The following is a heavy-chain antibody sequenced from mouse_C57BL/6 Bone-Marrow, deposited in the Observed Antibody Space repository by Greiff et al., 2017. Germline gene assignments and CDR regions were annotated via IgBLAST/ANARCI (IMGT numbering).Heavy chain of an antibody. J-gene: IGHJ2*01. V-gene: IGHV14-4*01. CDR1: GFNIKDDY. Sequence: VQLQQSGAELVRPGASVKLSCTASGFNIKDDYMHWVKQRPEPGLEWIGWIDPENGDTEYASKFQGKATITADTSSNTAYLQLSSLTSEDTAVYYCTTPGRDYWGQGTTLTVSS. CDR3: TTPGRDY. CDR2: IDPENGDT. D-gene: IGHD3-3*01.